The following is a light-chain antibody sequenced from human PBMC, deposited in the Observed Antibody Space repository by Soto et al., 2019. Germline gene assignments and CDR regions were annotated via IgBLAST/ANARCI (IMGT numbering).Light chain of an antibody. CDR3: SSFRSGSTL. Sequence: QSALTQPPSASGSPGQSVTISCTGTSSDVGGYKYVSWYQQHPGKAPKLMIYEVSNRPSGVSSRFSGSKSGNTASLTISGLQPEDEADYYCSSFRSGSTLFGTGTKLTVL. J-gene: IGLJ1*01. V-gene: IGLV2-14*01. CDR2: EVS. CDR1: SSDVGGYKY.